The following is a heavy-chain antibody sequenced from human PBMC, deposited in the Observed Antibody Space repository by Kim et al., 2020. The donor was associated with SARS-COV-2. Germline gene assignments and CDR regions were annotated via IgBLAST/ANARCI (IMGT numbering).Heavy chain of an antibody. J-gene: IGHJ4*02. CDR3: ARAGAIATVDY. CDR2: R. D-gene: IGHD2-21*01. V-gene: IGHV3-7*03. Sequence: RYYVDSVKGRFTISRDNAKNSLYLQMNSLRAEDTAVYYCARAGAIATVDYWGQGTLVTVSS.